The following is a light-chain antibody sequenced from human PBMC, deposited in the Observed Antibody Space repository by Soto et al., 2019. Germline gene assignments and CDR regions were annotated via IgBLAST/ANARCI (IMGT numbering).Light chain of an antibody. CDR3: QQYGSSPLLT. J-gene: IGKJ4*01. V-gene: IGKV3-20*01. CDR1: QTVRSNF. Sequence: EMVLTQSPGTLSLSPGERATLSCRASQTVRSNFLTWYQQKPGQAPRLLISGASTRATGIPDRFSGSGSGRDFTLTISRLEPEDFAVYYCQQYGSSPLLTFGGGTRVEIK. CDR2: GAS.